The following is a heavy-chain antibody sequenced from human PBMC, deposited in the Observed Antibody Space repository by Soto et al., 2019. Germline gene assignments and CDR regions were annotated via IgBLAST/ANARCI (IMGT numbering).Heavy chain of an antibody. CDR2: INPNSGGT. D-gene: IGHD3-22*01. J-gene: IGHJ3*02. CDR3: ARGRYYYDSSGYYYDAFDI. CDR1: GYTFTGYY. V-gene: IGHV1-2*04. Sequence: ASVKVSCKASGYTFTGYYMHWVRQAPGQGLEWMGWINPNSGGTNYAQNFQGWVTMTRDTSISTAYMELSRLRSDDTAVYYCARGRYYYDSSGYYYDAFDIWGQGTMVTVSS.